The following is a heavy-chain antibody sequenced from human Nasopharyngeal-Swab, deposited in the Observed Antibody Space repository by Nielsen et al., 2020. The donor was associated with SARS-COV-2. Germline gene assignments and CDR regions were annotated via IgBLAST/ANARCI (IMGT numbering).Heavy chain of an antibody. D-gene: IGHD3-3*01. Sequence: SETLSLTCTVSGGSISSHSYYWAWIRKPPGKGPGWIGHIYYTGSTHYNPSLRSRVTTSVDTSKNQLSLELRSVTAADTGVYFCARLNYDFGGLYGVDVWGQGTTVTVSS. CDR2: IYYTGST. CDR1: GGSISSHSYY. J-gene: IGHJ6*02. CDR3: ARLNYDFGGLYGVDV. V-gene: IGHV4-39*01.